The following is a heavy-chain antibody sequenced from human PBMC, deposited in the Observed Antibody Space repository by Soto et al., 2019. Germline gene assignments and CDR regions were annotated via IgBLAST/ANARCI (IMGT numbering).Heavy chain of an antibody. J-gene: IGHJ6*02. CDR2: IDPSDSYT. Sequence: PGESLKIFCKGSGYSFTSYLITWVRQMPGKGLEWMGRIDPSDSYTNYSPSFQGHVTISAYKSISTAYLQWSSLKASDTAMYYCARHEKGTMIVVVNGMDVWGQGTTVTVSS. CDR3: ARHEKGTMIVVVNGMDV. V-gene: IGHV5-10-1*01. D-gene: IGHD3-22*01. CDR1: GYSFTSYL.